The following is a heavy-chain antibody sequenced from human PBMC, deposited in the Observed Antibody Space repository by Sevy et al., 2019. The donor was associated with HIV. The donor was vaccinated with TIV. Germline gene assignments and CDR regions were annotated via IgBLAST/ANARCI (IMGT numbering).Heavy chain of an antibody. CDR1: GFTLVNYS. J-gene: IGHJ3*02. D-gene: IGHD1-26*01. CDR3: AREGWSGNYPDASDI. CDR2: ISSPSYSI. V-gene: IGHV3-21*01. Sequence: GGSLRLSCAASGFTLVNYSMNWVRQAPGEGLEWVSSISSPSYSIYYADSVKGRFTISRDDAKNSLFLQMNSLGAEDTAVYYCAREGWSGNYPDASDIWGQGTMVTVSS.